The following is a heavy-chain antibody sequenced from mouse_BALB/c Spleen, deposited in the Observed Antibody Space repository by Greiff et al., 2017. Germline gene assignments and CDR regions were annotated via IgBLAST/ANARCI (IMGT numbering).Heavy chain of an antibody. CDR2: IDPENGNT. CDR1: GFNIKDYY. V-gene: IGHV14-1*02. J-gene: IGHJ2*01. CDR3: ARNDYGSHFDY. D-gene: IGHD1-1*01. Sequence: VQLQQSGAELVRPGALVKLSCKASGFNIKDYYMHWVKQRPEQGLEWIGWIDPENGNTIYDPKFQGKASLTADTSSNTAYLQLSSLTSEDAAVYYCARNDYGSHFDYWGQGTTLTVSS.